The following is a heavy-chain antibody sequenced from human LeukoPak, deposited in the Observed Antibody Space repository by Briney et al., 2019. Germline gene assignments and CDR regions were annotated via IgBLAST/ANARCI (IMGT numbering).Heavy chain of an antibody. CDR2: ISTYNGNT. CDR3: ARDDCTSASSYLAY. Sequence: ASVKVSCKASGYTFTSYGISWVRQAPGQGLEWMGWISTYNGNTNYAREFQGRATMTTDTSTSTAYMELRSLRSDDTAVYYCARDDCTSASSYLAYWGQGTLVTVSS. D-gene: IGHD2-2*01. J-gene: IGHJ4*02. CDR1: GYTFTSYG. V-gene: IGHV1-18*01.